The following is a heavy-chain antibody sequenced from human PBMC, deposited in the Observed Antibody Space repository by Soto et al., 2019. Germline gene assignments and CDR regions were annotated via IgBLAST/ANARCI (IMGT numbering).Heavy chain of an antibody. D-gene: IGHD1-26*01. Sequence: QVQLVPSGAEGKKPGSSVNVSCKASGGTFRSYAISWVRQAPGQGLEWMGGIIPIFGTANYAQKFQGRVTITADESTCTAYMELSSLRSEVTAVYYCARGPRTPTVWFDPWGQGTLVTVSS. CDR3: ARGPRTPTVWFDP. CDR1: GGTFRSYA. CDR2: IIPIFGTA. J-gene: IGHJ5*02. V-gene: IGHV1-69*01.